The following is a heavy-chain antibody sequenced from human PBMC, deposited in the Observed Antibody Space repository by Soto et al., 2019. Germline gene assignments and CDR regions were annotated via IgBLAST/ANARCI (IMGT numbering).Heavy chain of an antibody. V-gene: IGHV3-33*01. D-gene: IGHD5-18*01. CDR2: IWYDGSNK. J-gene: IGHJ4*02. Sequence: GGSLRLSCEASGFTFSSYGMHWVRQAPGKGLEWVAVIWYDGSNKYYADSVKGRFTISRDNSKNTLYLQMNSLRAEDTAVYYCARDSGAYSYGHPAAYWGQGTLVTVSS. CDR1: GFTFSSYG. CDR3: ARDSGAYSYGHPAAY.